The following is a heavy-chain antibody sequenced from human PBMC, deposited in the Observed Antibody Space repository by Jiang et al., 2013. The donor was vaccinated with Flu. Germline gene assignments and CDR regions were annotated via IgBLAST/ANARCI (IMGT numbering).Heavy chain of an antibody. CDR2: IYYIGST. CDR1: GGSISSSSYY. V-gene: IGHV4-39*01. Sequence: ETLSLTCTVSGGSISSSSYYWGWIRQPPGKGLEWIGSIYYIGSTYYNPSLRSRVTISVDTSKNQFSLKLSSVTAADTAVYYCARLVPSRVVYCSGGSCPAALDYWGQGTLVTVSS. J-gene: IGHJ4*02. CDR3: ARLVPSRVVYCSGGSCPAALDY. D-gene: IGHD2-15*01.